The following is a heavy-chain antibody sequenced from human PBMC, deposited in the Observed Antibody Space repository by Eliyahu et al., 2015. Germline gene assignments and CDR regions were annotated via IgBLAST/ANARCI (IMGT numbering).Heavy chain of an antibody. Sequence: QEQLQESGPGLVKPSQTLSLTCTVSGGSISSGAYYWSWIRQHPEKGLEWIGYYYYTGSTYYNPSLKSRVFISVDTSKNQFSLKLSSVTAADTAVYYCARGGYSILRGAFDIWGQGTMVTVSS. J-gene: IGHJ3*02. D-gene: IGHD5-12*01. V-gene: IGHV4-31*03. CDR1: GGSISSGAYY. CDR3: ARGGYSILRGAFDI. CDR2: YYYTGST.